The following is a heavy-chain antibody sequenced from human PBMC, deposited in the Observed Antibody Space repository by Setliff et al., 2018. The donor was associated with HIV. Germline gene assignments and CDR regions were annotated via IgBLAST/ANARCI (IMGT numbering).Heavy chain of an antibody. J-gene: IGHJ4*02. CDR2: LNPTSGNT. V-gene: IGHV1-8*01. CDR1: GYTFTSLD. Sequence: ASVKVSYKASGYTFTSLDINWVRQATGQGPEWMGWLNPTSGNTGSAQRFQGRVTMTRNTSISIAYMELSNLRSEDTAVYYCARGAPGRSCSGGSCSYFDFWGQGTLVTVSS. D-gene: IGHD2-15*01. CDR3: ARGAPGRSCSGGSCSYFDF.